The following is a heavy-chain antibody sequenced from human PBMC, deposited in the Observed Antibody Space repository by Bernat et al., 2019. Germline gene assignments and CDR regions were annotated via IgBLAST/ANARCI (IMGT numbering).Heavy chain of an antibody. Sequence: QVQLQESGPGLVKPSQTLSLTCSVSGDSVSSNVYYWTWLRQNPGEALEWIGYIYNSVSTHYTPSLKSRVTISVDTSKNQLSLKVTSVTAADTAVYYCAREVYYGSGRYRYFDYWGQGSLVTVSS. CDR1: GDSVSSNVYY. V-gene: IGHV4-31*03. CDR3: AREVYYGSGRYRYFDY. CDR2: IYNSVST. J-gene: IGHJ4*02. D-gene: IGHD3-10*01.